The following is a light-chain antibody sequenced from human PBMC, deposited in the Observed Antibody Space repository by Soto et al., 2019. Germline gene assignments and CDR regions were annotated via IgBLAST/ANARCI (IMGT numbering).Light chain of an antibody. J-gene: IGKJ4*01. V-gene: IGKV1-33*01. CDR3: QQYDNLLT. CDR1: QNISVW. CDR2: DAS. Sequence: DIQMTQSPSTLSASVGDGVTITCRASQNISVWLAWYQQRPGKAPKFLIYDASNLETGVPSRFSGSGSGTDFTFTISSLQPEDIATYYCQQYDNLLTFGGGTKVEIK.